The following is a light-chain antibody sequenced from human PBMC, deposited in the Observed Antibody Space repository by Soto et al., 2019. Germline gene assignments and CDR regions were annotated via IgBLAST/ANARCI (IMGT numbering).Light chain of an antibody. J-gene: IGLJ1*01. CDR2: ASS. V-gene: IGLV2-14*01. Sequence: QYVLTQPASVSGSPGQSITISCTGTSSYVGSYNYVSWYQHHPGKAPRLMIYASSNRPSGVSHRFSGSRSGNTASLTISGLQAEYEADYYCSSYTSGSTLYVFGTGTKVTVL. CDR3: SSYTSGSTLYV. CDR1: SSYVGSYNY.